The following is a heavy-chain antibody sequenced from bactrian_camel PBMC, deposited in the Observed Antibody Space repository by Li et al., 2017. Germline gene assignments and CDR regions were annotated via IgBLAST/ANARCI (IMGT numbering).Heavy chain of an antibody. CDR2: TIAHDGST. D-gene: IGHD1*01. Sequence: HVQLVESGGGSVQAGGSLRLSCTASGFTLERDDVGWFRQAPGKEREAVGTIAHDGSTSVPDSMKGRFLISRDNAKNTVYLQMNSLKSEDTALYYCATVEEAWSWGSYAYNYWGQGTQVTVS. CDR3: ATVEEAWSWGSYAYNY. J-gene: IGHJ4*01. CDR1: GFTLERDD. V-gene: IGHV3S63*01.